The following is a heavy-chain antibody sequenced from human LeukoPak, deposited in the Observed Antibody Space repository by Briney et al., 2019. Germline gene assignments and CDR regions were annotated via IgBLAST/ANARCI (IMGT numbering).Heavy chain of an antibody. Sequence: ASVKVSCKASGYTFTGHYMHWVRQAPGRGLEWMGWINPNNGGTNYAQKFQGRVTMTRDTSISTAYMELSRLRSDDTAVYYCARGYALYSGRYIDFDYWGQGPVVTVSS. CDR3: ARGYALYSGRYIDFDY. CDR2: INPNNGGT. D-gene: IGHD1-26*01. CDR1: GYTFTGHY. J-gene: IGHJ4*02. V-gene: IGHV1-2*02.